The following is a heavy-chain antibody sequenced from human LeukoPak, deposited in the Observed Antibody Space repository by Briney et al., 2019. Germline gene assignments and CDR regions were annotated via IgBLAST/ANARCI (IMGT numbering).Heavy chain of an antibody. D-gene: IGHD1-7*01. CDR1: GYTFTGYY. CDR3: ARALDTNWNYPH. J-gene: IGHJ4*02. Sequence: ASVKVSCKASGYTFTGYYMHWVRQAPGQGLEWMGWINPNSGGTNYAQKFQGRVTMTRDTPISTAYMELSRLRSDDTAVYYCARALDTNWNYPHWGQGTLVTVSS. V-gene: IGHV1-2*02. CDR2: INPNSGGT.